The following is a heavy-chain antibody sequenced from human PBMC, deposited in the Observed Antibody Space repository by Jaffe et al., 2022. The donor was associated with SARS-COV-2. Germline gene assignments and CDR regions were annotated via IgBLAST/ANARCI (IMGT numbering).Heavy chain of an antibody. Sequence: QVQLQESGPGLVKPSETLSLTCSVSGGSISSYYWSWIRQPPGGGLEWIGYVYYSGSPNYNPSLKSRVTISVDTSNNYFSLKLRSVTAADTAVYYCARVYCSGGGCLSWDYQYMDVWGKGTTVIVSS. D-gene: IGHD2-15*01. CDR3: ARVYCSGGGCLSWDYQYMDV. CDR1: GGSISSYY. CDR2: VYYSGSP. J-gene: IGHJ6*03. V-gene: IGHV4-59*01.